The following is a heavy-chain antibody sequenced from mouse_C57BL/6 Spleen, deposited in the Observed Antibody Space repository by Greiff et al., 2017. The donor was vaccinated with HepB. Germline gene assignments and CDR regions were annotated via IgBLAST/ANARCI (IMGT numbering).Heavy chain of an antibody. CDR1: GYTFTSYW. CDR3: ARDGNQYYYAMDY. V-gene: IGHV1-50*01. D-gene: IGHD2-1*01. CDR2: IDPSDSYT. Sequence: QVQLQQSGAELVKPGASVKLSCKASGYTFTSYWMQWVKQRPGQGLEWIGEIDPSDSYTNYNQKFKGKATLTVDTSSSTAYMQLSSLTSEDSAVYYCARDGNQYYYAMDYWGQGTSVTVSS. J-gene: IGHJ4*01.